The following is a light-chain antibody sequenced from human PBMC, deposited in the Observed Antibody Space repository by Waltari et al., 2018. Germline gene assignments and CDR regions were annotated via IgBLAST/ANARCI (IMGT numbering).Light chain of an antibody. Sequence: QSALTQPRPVSGSPGPSVTISCTGTSSYVGAYNYFSWYQHHPGKAPQLMIYDVTKRPSGVPERFSGSKSGNTASLTISGLQAEDEADYYCCSYAGSHTWVFGGGTKLTVL. CDR3: CSYAGSHTWV. V-gene: IGLV2-11*01. CDR2: DVT. CDR1: SSYVGAYNY. J-gene: IGLJ3*02.